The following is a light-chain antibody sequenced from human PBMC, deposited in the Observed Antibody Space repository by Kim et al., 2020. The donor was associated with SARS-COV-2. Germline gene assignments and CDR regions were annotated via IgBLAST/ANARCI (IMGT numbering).Light chain of an antibody. CDR1: QSVSSSY. Sequence: LSPGEGATLTCRASQSVSSSYLVWYQQKPGQAPRLLIYGASSRATGIPDRFSGSGSGTDFTITISRLEPEDFAVYYCQQYGTSPTFGGGTKVDIK. CDR3: QQYGTSPT. J-gene: IGKJ4*01. V-gene: IGKV3-20*01. CDR2: GAS.